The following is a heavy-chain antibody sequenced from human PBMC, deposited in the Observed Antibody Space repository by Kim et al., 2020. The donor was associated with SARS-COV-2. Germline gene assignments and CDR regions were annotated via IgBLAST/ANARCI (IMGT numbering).Heavy chain of an antibody. V-gene: IGHV3-23*01. CDR3: AKDSGELPCDY. Sequence: ASGKGRFTIARDNSKNTLDLQINSLRAEDTALYYCAKDSGELPCDYWGQGTLVTVSS. J-gene: IGHJ4*02. D-gene: IGHD1-26*01.